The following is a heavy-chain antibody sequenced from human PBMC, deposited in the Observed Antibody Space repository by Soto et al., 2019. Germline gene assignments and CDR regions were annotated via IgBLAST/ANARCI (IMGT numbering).Heavy chain of an antibody. J-gene: IGHJ6*02. Sequence: GESLKISCQGSGYSFTSYWISWVRQMPGKGLEWMGRIDPSDSYTNYSPSFQGHVTISADKSISTAYLQWSSLKASDTAMYYCARPGGGYCSSTSCSDYYYGMDVWGQGTTVTVSS. CDR2: IDPSDSYT. CDR1: GYSFTSYW. CDR3: ARPGGGYCSSTSCSDYYYGMDV. V-gene: IGHV5-10-1*01. D-gene: IGHD2-2*01.